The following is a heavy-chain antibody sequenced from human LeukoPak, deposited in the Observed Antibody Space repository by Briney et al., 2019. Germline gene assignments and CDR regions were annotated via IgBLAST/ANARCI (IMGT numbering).Heavy chain of an antibody. Sequence: GGSLRLSCAASEFSVGSNYMTWVRQAPGKGLEWVSLIYSGGSTYYADSVKGRFTISRDNSKNTLYLQMNSLRAEDTAVYYCARDGLKVWGQGTLVTVSS. V-gene: IGHV3-53*01. CDR2: IYSGGST. J-gene: IGHJ4*02. CDR3: ARDGLKV. D-gene: IGHD6-19*01. CDR1: EFSVGSNY.